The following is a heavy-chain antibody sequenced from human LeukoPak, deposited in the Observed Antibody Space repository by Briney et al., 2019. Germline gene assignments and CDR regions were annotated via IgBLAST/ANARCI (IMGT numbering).Heavy chain of an antibody. Sequence: PGGSLRLSCAASGFTFSSYAMSWVRQAPGEGLEWVSAISGSGGSTYYADSVKGRFTISRDNSKNTLYLQMNSLRAEDTAVYYCANSMVRGVIAPLDYWGQGTLVTVSS. CDR2: ISGSGGST. CDR1: GFTFSSYA. V-gene: IGHV3-23*01. D-gene: IGHD3-10*01. CDR3: ANSMVRGVIAPLDY. J-gene: IGHJ4*02.